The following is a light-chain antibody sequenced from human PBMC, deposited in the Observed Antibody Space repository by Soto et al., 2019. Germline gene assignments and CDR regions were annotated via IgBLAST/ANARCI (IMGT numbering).Light chain of an antibody. CDR3: QQYNKWPLT. Sequence: EIVMTQSPATLSVSPGERATLSCRASQSVSSNLAWYQQKPGQAPRLLIYDASTRAADVPARFSGSGSGTDFALTISSLQSEDFAFYSCQQYNKWPLTFGGGTKVEIK. CDR1: QSVSSN. V-gene: IGKV3-15*01. J-gene: IGKJ4*01. CDR2: DAS.